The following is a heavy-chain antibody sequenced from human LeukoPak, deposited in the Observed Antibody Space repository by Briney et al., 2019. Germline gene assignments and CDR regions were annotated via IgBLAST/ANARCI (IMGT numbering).Heavy chain of an antibody. J-gene: IGHJ3*02. CDR1: GFTFSSYA. V-gene: IGHV3-30-3*01. CDR3: ARGPVAGPFYAFDI. D-gene: IGHD6-19*01. Sequence: PGRSLRLSCAASGFTFSSYAMHWVRQAPGKGLEWVAVISYDGSNKYYADSVKGRFTISRDNSKNTLYLQMNSLRAEDTAVYYCARGPVAGPFYAFDIWGQGTMVTVSS. CDR2: ISYDGSNK.